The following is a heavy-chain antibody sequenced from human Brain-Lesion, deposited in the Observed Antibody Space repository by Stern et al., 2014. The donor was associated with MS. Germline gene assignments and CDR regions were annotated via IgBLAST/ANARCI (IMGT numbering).Heavy chain of an antibody. D-gene: IGHD3-16*01. CDR1: GFNFSSYW. CDR2: INRDGSDT. V-gene: IGHV3-74*01. Sequence: VQLVESGGGLVQPGWSLRLSCAASGFNFSSYWMHWVRQFPEKGLFWVSQINRDGSDTSYADSVKGRFSISRDNIRNMLYLRMTSLRAEDTAVYYCARGVGDYWGQGARVTVSS. CDR3: ARGVGDY. J-gene: IGHJ4*02.